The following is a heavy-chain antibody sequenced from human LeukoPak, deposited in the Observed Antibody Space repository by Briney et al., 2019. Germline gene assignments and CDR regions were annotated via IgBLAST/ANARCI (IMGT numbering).Heavy chain of an antibody. V-gene: IGHV4-34*01. CDR1: GGSFSGYY. D-gene: IGHD3-16*02. CDR2: INHSGST. CDR3: ARGITPYDYVWGSYRPRFYFDY. Sequence: SETLSLTCALYGGSFSGYYWSWIRQPPGKGLEWIGEINHSGSTNYNPSLKSRVTISVDTSKNQFSLKLSSVTAADTAVYYCARGITPYDYVWGSYRPRFYFDYWGQGTLVTVSS. J-gene: IGHJ4*02.